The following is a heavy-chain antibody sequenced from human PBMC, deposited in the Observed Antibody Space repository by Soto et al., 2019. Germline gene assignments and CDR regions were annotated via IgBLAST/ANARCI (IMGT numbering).Heavy chain of an antibody. J-gene: IGHJ4*02. Sequence: GGSLRLSCAASGFTFRSYWMTWVRQPVGKGLEWVAILSEVGSQKYYMDSVKGRFTISRDNARNSVYLQMDSLRDEDTAVYYCARAGSPGSIDYWGQGILVTVSS. V-gene: IGHV3-7*01. CDR3: ARAGSPGSIDY. D-gene: IGHD3-10*01. CDR1: GFTFRSYW. CDR2: LSEVGSQK.